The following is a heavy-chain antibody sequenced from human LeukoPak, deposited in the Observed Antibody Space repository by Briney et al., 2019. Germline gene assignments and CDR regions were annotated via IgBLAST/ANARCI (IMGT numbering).Heavy chain of an antibody. Sequence: SGGSLRLPCAASAFTVSSNHMSWVRQAPGKGLEWVSVIHSGGSTNFADSVKGRFSISRDNSKNTVYLQMNSLRAEDTAVYYCARRGAYDSRGLYDYYGLDVWGQGTTVTVSS. J-gene: IGHJ6*02. V-gene: IGHV3-66*04. D-gene: IGHD3-22*01. CDR3: ARRGAYDSRGLYDYYGLDV. CDR1: AFTVSSNH. CDR2: IHSGGST.